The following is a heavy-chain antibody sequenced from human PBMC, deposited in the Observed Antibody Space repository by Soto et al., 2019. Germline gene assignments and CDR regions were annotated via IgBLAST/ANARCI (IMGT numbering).Heavy chain of an antibody. D-gene: IGHD3-16*01. CDR2: INSSGTT. Sequence: SETLSLTCIVSGDSIRTYYWSWIRQPAGKGLEWIGRINSSGTTNYNPSLKTRVTMSLDTSKDQFSLKLTSVTAADTAIYYCARGLRLYGRDWFDPWGQGTLVTVSS. J-gene: IGHJ5*02. CDR3: ARGLRLYGRDWFDP. CDR1: GDSIRTYY. V-gene: IGHV4-4*07.